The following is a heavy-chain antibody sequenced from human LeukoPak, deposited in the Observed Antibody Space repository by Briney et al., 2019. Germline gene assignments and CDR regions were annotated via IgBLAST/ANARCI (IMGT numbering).Heavy chain of an antibody. J-gene: IGHJ4*02. CDR1: GGSISSSNW. CDR3: AREPTLVGATGYFDY. CDR2: IYHSGST. V-gene: IGHV4-4*02. Sequence: PSGTLSLTCAVSGGSISSSNWWSWVRQPPGKGLEWIGEIYHSGSTNYNPSLKSRVTISVGKSKNQFSLKLSSVTAADTAVYYCAREPTLVGATGYFDYWGQGTLVTVSS. D-gene: IGHD1-26*01.